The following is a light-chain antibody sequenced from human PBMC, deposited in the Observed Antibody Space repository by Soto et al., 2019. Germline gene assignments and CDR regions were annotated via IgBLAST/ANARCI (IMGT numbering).Light chain of an antibody. CDR2: DNN. J-gene: IGLJ2*01. Sequence: QSVLTQPPSVSAAPGQKVTISCSGSSSNIGNNYVSWYQQCPGTAPKLLIYDNNKRPSGIPDRFSGSKSGTSATLDITGLQTGDEADYYCGTWDSSLSAVVFGGGTKLTVL. V-gene: IGLV1-51*01. CDR3: GTWDSSLSAVV. CDR1: SSNIGNNY.